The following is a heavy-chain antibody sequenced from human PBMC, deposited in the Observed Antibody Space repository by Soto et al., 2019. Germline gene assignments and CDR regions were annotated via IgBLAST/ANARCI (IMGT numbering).Heavy chain of an antibody. Sequence: ASVKVSCKASGHTFTSYGISWVRQAPGQGLEWMGWISAYNGNTNYAQKLQGRVTMTTDTSTSTAYMELRSLRSDDTAVYYCARNSPNILTGYYDPWGQGTLVTVSS. D-gene: IGHD3-9*01. CDR1: GHTFTSYG. CDR2: ISAYNGNT. J-gene: IGHJ5*02. CDR3: ARNSPNILTGYYDP. V-gene: IGHV1-18*01.